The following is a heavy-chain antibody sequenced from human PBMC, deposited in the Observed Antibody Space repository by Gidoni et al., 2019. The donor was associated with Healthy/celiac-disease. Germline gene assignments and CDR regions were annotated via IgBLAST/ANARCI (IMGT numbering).Heavy chain of an antibody. CDR2: IYPGDSDT. CDR3: ARQRRYYGSGSPID. D-gene: IGHD3-10*01. CDR1: GDSFTSYW. J-gene: IGHJ4*02. V-gene: IGHV5-51*01. Sequence: EVQLVQSGAEVKNPGESLKLSCKGSGDSFTSYWIVWVRQMPGKGLEWMGIIYPGDSDTRYSPSFQGQVTISADKSISTAYLQWSSLKASDTAMYYCARQRRYYGSGSPIDWGQGTLVTVSS.